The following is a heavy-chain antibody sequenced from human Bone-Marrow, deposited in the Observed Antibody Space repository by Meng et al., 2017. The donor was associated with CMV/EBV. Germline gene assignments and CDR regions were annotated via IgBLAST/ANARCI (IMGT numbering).Heavy chain of an antibody. Sequence: ASVKVSCKASGFTFTDYYIHWVRQAPGQGLEWMGWINPDRGDTNYVEKFQGRVTVTRDTSIRTVFMELSSLTSDDTAVYYCAREGQYYYDSSGSFDYWGQGTLVTVSS. CDR1: GFTFTDYY. CDR3: AREGQYYYDSSGSFDY. D-gene: IGHD3-22*01. V-gene: IGHV1-2*02. J-gene: IGHJ4*02. CDR2: INPDRGDT.